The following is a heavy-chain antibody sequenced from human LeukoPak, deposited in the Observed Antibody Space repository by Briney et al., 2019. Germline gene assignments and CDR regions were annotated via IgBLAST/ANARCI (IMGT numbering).Heavy chain of an antibody. Sequence: GGSLRLSCAASGFTFSSYSMNWVRQAPGKGLEWVSSISSLSNYIYYEDSVKGRFTISRDYAKNSLYLQMNSLRAEDTAVYYCARSLFDGHDYFDYWGQGTLVTVSS. CDR3: ARSLFDGHDYFDY. J-gene: IGHJ4*02. D-gene: IGHD4-17*01. V-gene: IGHV3-21*01. CDR1: GFTFSSYS. CDR2: ISSLSNYI.